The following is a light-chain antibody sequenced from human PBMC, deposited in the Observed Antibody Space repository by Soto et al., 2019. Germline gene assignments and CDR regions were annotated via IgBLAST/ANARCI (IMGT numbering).Light chain of an antibody. V-gene: IGKV3D-15*01. CDR2: DAS. J-gene: IGKJ4*01. CDR3: QQYYSYPLT. Sequence: DIVLTQSPGTLSLSPGERATLSCRASQSVSSYLAWYQQKPGQAPRLLIYDASNRATGIPARFSGSGSGTDFTLTISCLQSEDFATYYCQQYYSYPLTFGGGTKVDIK. CDR1: QSVSSY.